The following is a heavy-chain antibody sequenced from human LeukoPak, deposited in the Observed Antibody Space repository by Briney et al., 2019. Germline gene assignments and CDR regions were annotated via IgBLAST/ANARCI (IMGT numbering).Heavy chain of an antibody. CDR3: AKDQAYSSSWYDYFDY. CDR2: ISYDGSNK. D-gene: IGHD6-13*01. V-gene: IGHV3-30*18. J-gene: IGHJ4*02. Sequence: GGSLRLSFAASGFTFSSYGMHWVRQAPGKGLEWVAVISYDGSNKYYADSVKGRFTISRDNSKNTLYLQMNSLRAEDTAVYYCAKDQAYSSSWYDYFDYWGQGTLVTVSS. CDR1: GFTFSSYG.